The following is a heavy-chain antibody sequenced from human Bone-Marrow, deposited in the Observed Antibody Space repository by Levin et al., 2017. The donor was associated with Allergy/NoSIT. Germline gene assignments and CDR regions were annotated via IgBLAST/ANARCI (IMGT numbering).Heavy chain of an antibody. CDR2: IDPADSST. J-gene: IGHJ2*01. CDR1: GHISSTYW. V-gene: IGHV5-10-1*01. Sequence: GESLKISCRRSGHISSTYWISWVRQMPGKGLEWMGRIDPADSSTNYSPSFQGHVTISIDNSISTAYLQWNSLKASDTAVSYCASRSGWGTHWYFDLWGRGTLVTVSS. CDR3: ASRSGWGTHWYFDL. D-gene: IGHD6-19*01.